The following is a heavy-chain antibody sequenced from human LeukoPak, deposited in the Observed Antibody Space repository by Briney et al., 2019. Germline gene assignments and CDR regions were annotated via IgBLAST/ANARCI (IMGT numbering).Heavy chain of an antibody. CDR2: IYTSGST. V-gene: IGHV4-61*02. J-gene: IGHJ5*02. CDR3: ASSPGYSTYNWFDP. Sequence: PSETLSLTCTVSGGSISSGSYYWSWIRQPAGKGLERIGRIYTSGSTNYNPSLKSRVTISVDTSKNQFSLKLSSMTAADTAVYYCASSPGYSTYNWFDPWGQGTLVTVSS. D-gene: IGHD6-13*01. CDR1: GGSISSGSYY.